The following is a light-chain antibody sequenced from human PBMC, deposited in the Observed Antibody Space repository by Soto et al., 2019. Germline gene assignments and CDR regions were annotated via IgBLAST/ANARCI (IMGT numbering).Light chain of an antibody. J-gene: IGKJ1*01. Sequence: EIVLTQSPCTLSLSPGESATLSCTASQTISSTYLAWYQLKPGQAPRLLIYGASNRATGIPDRFTGSGSATDFTLSISGLEPEDFAVYYCQQYGGSFGQGTKVEI. CDR3: QQYGGS. CDR1: QTISSTY. V-gene: IGKV3-20*01. CDR2: GAS.